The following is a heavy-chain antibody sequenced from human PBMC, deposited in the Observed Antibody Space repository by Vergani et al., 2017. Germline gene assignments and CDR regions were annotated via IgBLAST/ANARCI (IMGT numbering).Heavy chain of an antibody. Sequence: EVQLVESGGGLVQPGGSLRLSCAASGFTFSSYWMHWVRQAPGKGLVWVSRVNSDVSWTTYADSVKGRITISRDNAKNTLYLQMNSLRAEDTAVYYCAKFGSSWGGYWGQGTLVTVSS. J-gene: IGHJ4*02. CDR3: AKFGSSWGGY. CDR2: VNSDVSWT. D-gene: IGHD6-13*01. CDR1: GFTFSSYW. V-gene: IGHV3-74*01.